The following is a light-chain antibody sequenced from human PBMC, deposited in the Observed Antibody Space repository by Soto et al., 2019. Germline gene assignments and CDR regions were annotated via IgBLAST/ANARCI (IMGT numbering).Light chain of an antibody. V-gene: IGKV3-20*01. J-gene: IGKJ1*01. Sequence: IWLSQSPGTLSVWPGERATLCCGASQSVSSSYLAWYQQKPGQAPRLLIYGASSRATGIAARFSGSGSGTDFTLTISRLEPEDFAVYYCQHAHNFPLTYGQGTKVDI. CDR2: GAS. CDR3: QHAHNFPLT. CDR1: QSVSSSY.